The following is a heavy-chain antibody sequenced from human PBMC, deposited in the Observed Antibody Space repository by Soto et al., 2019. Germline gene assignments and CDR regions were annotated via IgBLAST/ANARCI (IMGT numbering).Heavy chain of an antibody. Sequence: QVQLQESGPGLVKPSETLSLTCTVSGGSVSSGSYYWSWIRQPPGKGLEWIGYIYYSGSTNYNPSLKSRVTISVDTSKNQFSLKLSSVTAADTAVYYCAREGIVGVTSGMDVWGQGTTVTVSS. D-gene: IGHD1-26*01. CDR1: GGSVSSGSYY. CDR2: IYYSGST. V-gene: IGHV4-61*01. CDR3: AREGIVGVTSGMDV. J-gene: IGHJ6*02.